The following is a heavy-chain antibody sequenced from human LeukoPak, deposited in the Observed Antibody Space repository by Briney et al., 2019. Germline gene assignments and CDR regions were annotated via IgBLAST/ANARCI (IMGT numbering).Heavy chain of an antibody. J-gene: IGHJ5*02. CDR1: GGSISSYY. V-gene: IGHV4-59*08. Sequence: SETLSLTCTVSGGSISSYYWSWIRQPPGKGLEWIGYIYYSGSTKYNPSLKSRVTISVDTSKNQFSLKLYSVTAADTAVYYCARNRYYYGSGNYGVPNWFDPWGQGTLVTVSS. CDR2: IYYSGST. D-gene: IGHD3-10*01. CDR3: ARNRYYYGSGNYGVPNWFDP.